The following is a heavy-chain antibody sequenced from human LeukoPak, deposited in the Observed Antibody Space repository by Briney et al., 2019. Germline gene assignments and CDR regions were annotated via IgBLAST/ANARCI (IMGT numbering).Heavy chain of an antibody. CDR2: VNYSGNT. CDR1: GGSIRGNY. Sequence: SETLSLTCSVSGGSIRGNYWSWIRQTQGEGLEWIGEVNYSGNTHYNPSVKSRVAISVDMSKNHLSLRLNSVTAADTAVYYCAREAMYSYGNNFDYWGQGTLVTVSS. V-gene: IGHV4-34*01. J-gene: IGHJ4*02. D-gene: IGHD5-18*01. CDR3: AREAMYSYGNNFDY.